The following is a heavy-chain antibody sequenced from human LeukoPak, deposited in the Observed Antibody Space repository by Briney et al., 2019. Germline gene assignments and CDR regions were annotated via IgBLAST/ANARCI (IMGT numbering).Heavy chain of an antibody. CDR3: ARGADWQVLEYYYYYMDV. V-gene: IGHV1-69*06. CDR2: IIPMFGTA. D-gene: IGHD3-3*01. Sequence: SVKVSCKASGGTFSRYAISWVRQAPGQGLEWMGGIIPMFGTANYAQKFQGGVTITADKSTTTAYMELRSLRSEDTAVYYCARGADWQVLEYYYYYMDVWGKGTTVTVSS. J-gene: IGHJ6*03. CDR1: GGTFSRYA.